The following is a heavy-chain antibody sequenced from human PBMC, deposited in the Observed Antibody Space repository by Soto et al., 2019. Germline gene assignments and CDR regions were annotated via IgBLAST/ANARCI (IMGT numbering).Heavy chain of an antibody. D-gene: IGHD5-12*01. CDR2: IWYDGSNK. CDR1: GFTFSNYG. V-gene: IGHV3-33*01. CDR3: ARDHSGYYLDY. Sequence: GGSLRLSCAASGFTFSNYGLHWVRQTPGKGLEWVAVIWYDGSNKYYGDSVKGRFAISRDDSRNTLYLQMNSLRAEDTAVYYCARDHSGYYLDYWGQGTLVTVSS. J-gene: IGHJ4*02.